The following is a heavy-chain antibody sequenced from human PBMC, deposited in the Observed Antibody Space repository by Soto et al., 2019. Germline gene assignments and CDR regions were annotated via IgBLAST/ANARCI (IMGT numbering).Heavy chain of an antibody. Sequence: ASVKVSCKASGYTFTSYGSSWVRQAPGQGLEWMGWISAYNGNTNYAQKLQGRVTMTTDTSTSTAYMELRSLRSDDTAVYYCASGLELHFDYYYMDVWGKGTTVTVSS. V-gene: IGHV1-18*01. D-gene: IGHD1-7*01. CDR1: GYTFTSYG. CDR3: ASGLELHFDYYYMDV. CDR2: ISAYNGNT. J-gene: IGHJ6*03.